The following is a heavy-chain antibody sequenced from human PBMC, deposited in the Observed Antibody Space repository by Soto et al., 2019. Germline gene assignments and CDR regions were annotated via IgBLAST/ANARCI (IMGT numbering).Heavy chain of an antibody. Sequence: SQTLSLTCAISGDSVSGNSAAWNWIRQSPSRGLEWLGRTYYRSKWYNDYAVSVKSRITVTPDTSKNQFSLKLSSVTAADTAVYYCSYSSSFEDYWGQGTLVTVSS. CDR2: TYYRSKWYN. J-gene: IGHJ4*02. V-gene: IGHV6-1*01. CDR1: GDSVSGNSAA. CDR3: SYSSSFEDY. D-gene: IGHD6-13*01.